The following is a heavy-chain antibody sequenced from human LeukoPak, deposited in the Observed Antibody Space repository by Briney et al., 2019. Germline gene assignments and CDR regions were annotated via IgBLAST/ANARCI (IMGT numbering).Heavy chain of an antibody. Sequence: GGSLRLSCTASGFTFGDYAMSWFRQAPGKGLEWVGFIRSKAYGGTTEYAASVKGRFTISRDDSKSIAYLQMNSLKTEDTAVYYCTRNSAASDSLNWGAFDIWGQGTMVTVSS. CDR1: GFTFGDYA. V-gene: IGHV3-49*03. J-gene: IGHJ3*02. D-gene: IGHD7-27*01. CDR2: IRSKAYGGTT. CDR3: TRNSAASDSLNWGAFDI.